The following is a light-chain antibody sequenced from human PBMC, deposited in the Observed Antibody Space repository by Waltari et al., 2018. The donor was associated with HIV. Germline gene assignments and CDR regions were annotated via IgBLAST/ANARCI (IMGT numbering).Light chain of an antibody. CDR3: QQYGSTPPWT. CDR1: QSVSSSY. CDR2: GGA. Sequence: EIVLTQSPGTLSLSPGERATLSCRASQSVSSSYLAWYQQKPGQAPRLLSYGGASRATGIPNGFSGSGSGTDFTLTISRLEPEEFAVDYCQQYGSTPPWTFGQGTKLEIK. V-gene: IGKV3-20*01. J-gene: IGKJ2*01.